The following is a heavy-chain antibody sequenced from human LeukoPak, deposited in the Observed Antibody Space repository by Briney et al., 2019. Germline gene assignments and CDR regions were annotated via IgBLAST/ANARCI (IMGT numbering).Heavy chain of an antibody. J-gene: IGHJ5*02. V-gene: IGHV3-74*01. CDR3: ARAPRNVGLAP. CDR1: GFSLSGYW. CDR2: NNGDGSTT. Sequence: PGGSLRLSCVASGFSLSGYWMYWVRQAPGKGLMYISRNNGDGSTTNYADVVKGRFTMSRDNVKNTLYLQMNSLRVEDTAVYYRARAPRNVGLAPWAPGTLVAVSS.